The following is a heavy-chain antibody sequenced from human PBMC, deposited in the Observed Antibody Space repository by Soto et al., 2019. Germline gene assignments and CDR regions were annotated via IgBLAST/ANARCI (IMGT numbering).Heavy chain of an antibody. D-gene: IGHD3-10*01. Sequence: QVQLQESGPGLVKPSETLSLTCTVSGGSISSYYWSWIRQPPGKGLEWIGYIYYSGSTNYNPSLKSRVTISVDTSKKQFSLKLSSVTAADTAVYYCARDYGSGSYSDYYYGMDVWGQGTTVTVSS. J-gene: IGHJ6*02. V-gene: IGHV4-59*01. CDR2: IYYSGST. CDR1: GGSISSYY. CDR3: ARDYGSGSYSDYYYGMDV.